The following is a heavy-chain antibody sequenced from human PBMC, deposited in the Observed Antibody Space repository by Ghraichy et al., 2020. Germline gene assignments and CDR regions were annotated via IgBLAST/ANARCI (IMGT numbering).Heavy chain of an antibody. V-gene: IGHV1-46*03. CDR1: GYTFTSYY. CDR3: ARAGTQTSPNYDSSGYYFGGY. Sequence: ASVKVSCKASGYTFTSYYMHWVRQAPGQGLEWMGIINPSGGSTSYAQKFQGRVTMTRDTSTSTVYMELSSLRSEDTAVCYCARAGTQTSPNYDSSGYYFGGYWGQGTLVTVSS. D-gene: IGHD3-22*01. CDR2: INPSGGST. J-gene: IGHJ4*02.